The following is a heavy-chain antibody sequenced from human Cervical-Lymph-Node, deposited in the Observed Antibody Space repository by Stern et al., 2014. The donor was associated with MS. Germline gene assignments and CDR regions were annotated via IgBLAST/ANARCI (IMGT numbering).Heavy chain of an antibody. CDR2: INPDGGST. CDR3: ARVPTTFGIVIINYFDS. Sequence: VQLVQSGGGLVQPGGSLRLSCAASGFTFSNYWLHWVRQAPGKGLVGVSRINPDGGSTNYADSVKGRFIISRDNAKNTLYLQMNTLRAEDTAVYFCARVPTTFGIVIINYFDSWGQGTPVTVSS. CDR1: GFTFSNYW. V-gene: IGHV3-74*02. J-gene: IGHJ4*02. D-gene: IGHD3-3*01.